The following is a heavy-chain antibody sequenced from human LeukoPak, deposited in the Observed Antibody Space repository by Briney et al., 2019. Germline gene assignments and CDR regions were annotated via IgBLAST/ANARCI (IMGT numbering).Heavy chain of an antibody. J-gene: IGHJ6*02. CDR1: GFTFSYYS. V-gene: IGHV3-21*01. CDR2: ISSSSGYI. Sequence: SGGSLRLSCAASGFTFSYYSMNWVRQAPGKGLEWVSSISSSSGYIYYADSVKGRFTISRDNAKNSLYLQMNSLRAEDTAVYYCATIAPNYYYYGMDVWGQGTTVTVSS. CDR3: ATIAPNYYYYGMDV. D-gene: IGHD3-22*01.